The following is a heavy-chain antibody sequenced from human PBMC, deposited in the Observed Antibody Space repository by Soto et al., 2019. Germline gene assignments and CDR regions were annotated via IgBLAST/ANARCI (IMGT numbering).Heavy chain of an antibody. D-gene: IGHD5-12*01. V-gene: IGHV4-31*01. CDR3: ARAPGYSGYDSSLGAFDI. CDR1: GGSISSGGYY. Sequence: QVQLQESGPGLVKPSQTLSLTCTVSGGSISSGGYYWSWIRQHPGKGLEWIGYIYYSGSTYYNPSLKSLVNIQREISKNDVSLNERPVTAADRAVYYCARAPGYSGYDSSLGAFDIWGQGTMVTVSS. J-gene: IGHJ3*02. CDR2: IYYSGST.